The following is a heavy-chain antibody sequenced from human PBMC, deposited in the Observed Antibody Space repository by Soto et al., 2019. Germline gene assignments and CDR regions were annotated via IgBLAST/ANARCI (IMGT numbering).Heavy chain of an antibody. V-gene: IGHV3-48*03. CDR1: GFTFSSDE. J-gene: IGHJ4*02. Sequence: EAQLVESGGGLVQPGGSLRLSCEASGFTFSSDEMNWVRQAPGKGLEWIAYIQNHGYSTHYADSVKGRFTISRDNAKNTLYLQMSSLTAEDTAIYYCARGYDAGCHFGYWGQGVLVTVSS. CDR2: IQNHGYST. CDR3: ARGYDAGCHFGY. D-gene: IGHD1-20*01.